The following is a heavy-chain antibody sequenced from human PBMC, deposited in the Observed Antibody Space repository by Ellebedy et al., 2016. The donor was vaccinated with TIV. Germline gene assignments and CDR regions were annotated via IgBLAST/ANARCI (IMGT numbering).Heavy chain of an antibody. CDR2: IKQDGSEK. CDR3: AKDATKQQLVYILNYFDY. V-gene: IGHV3-7*01. CDR1: GFTFSTYS. D-gene: IGHD6-13*01. Sequence: GESLKISCAASGFTFSTYSMNWVRQAPGKGLEWVANIKQDGSEKYYVDSVKGRFTISRDNTKNSLYLQMNSLRAEDTAVYYCAKDATKQQLVYILNYFDYWGQGTLVIVSS. J-gene: IGHJ4*02.